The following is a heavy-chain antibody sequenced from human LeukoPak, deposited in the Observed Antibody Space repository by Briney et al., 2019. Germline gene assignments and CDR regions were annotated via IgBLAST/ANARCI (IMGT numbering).Heavy chain of an antibody. CDR1: GFTFSSYS. CDR3: ARDGRRGYCSSTSCFGWFDP. D-gene: IGHD2-2*01. Sequence: GGSLRLSCAASGFTFSSYSMNWVRQAPGKGLEWVSYTSSSSSTIYYADSVKGRFTISRDNSKNTLYLQMNSLRAEDTAVYYCARDGRRGYCSSTSCFGWFDPWGQGTLVTVSS. CDR2: TSSSSSTI. J-gene: IGHJ5*02. V-gene: IGHV3-48*01.